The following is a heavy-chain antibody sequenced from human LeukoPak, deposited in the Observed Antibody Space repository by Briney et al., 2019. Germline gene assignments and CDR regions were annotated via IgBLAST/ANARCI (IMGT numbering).Heavy chain of an antibody. Sequence: GGSLRLSCAASGFTFDDYAMHWVRQAPGKGLEWVSGISWNSGSIGYADSVKGRFTISRDNAKNSLYLHMNSLRAEDTALYYCAKDISSWYGHDGLDIWGQGTMVTVSS. CDR2: ISWNSGSI. CDR1: GFTFDDYA. J-gene: IGHJ3*02. V-gene: IGHV3-9*01. D-gene: IGHD6-13*01. CDR3: AKDISSWYGHDGLDI.